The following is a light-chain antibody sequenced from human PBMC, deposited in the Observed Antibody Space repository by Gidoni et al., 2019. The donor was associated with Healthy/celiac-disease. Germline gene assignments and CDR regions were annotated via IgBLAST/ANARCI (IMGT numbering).Light chain of an antibody. CDR3: QQRSNLPPYT. V-gene: IGKV3-11*01. CDR2: DAS. J-gene: IGKJ2*01. CDR1: QSVSSY. Sequence: EIVLTPSPATLSVSQGERATLSCRASQSVSSYLAWYQQKPGQAPRLLIYDASNRATGIPARFSVSGSGTDFTLTISSLEPEDFAVYYCQQRSNLPPYTFXXXTKLEIK.